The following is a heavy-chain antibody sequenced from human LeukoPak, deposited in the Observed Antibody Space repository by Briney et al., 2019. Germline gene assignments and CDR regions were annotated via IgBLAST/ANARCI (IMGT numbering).Heavy chain of an antibody. J-gene: IGHJ4*02. CDR2: INPSGGST. CDR1: GYTFTSYY. V-gene: IGHV1-46*01. CDR3: ARAYTVTDDFDY. Sequence: ALVKVSCKASGYTFTSYYMHWVRQAPGQGLEWMGIINPSGGSTSYAQKFQGRVTMTRDTSTSTVYMELSSLRSEDTAVYYCARAYTVTDDFDYWGQGTLVTVSS. D-gene: IGHD4-17*01.